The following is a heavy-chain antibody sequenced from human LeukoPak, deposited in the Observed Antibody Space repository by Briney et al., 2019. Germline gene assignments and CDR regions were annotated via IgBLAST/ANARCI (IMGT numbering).Heavy chain of an antibody. V-gene: IGHV4-34*01. J-gene: IGHJ4*02. Sequence: PSETLSLTYTFYGASFRDYYWTWIRQSPGNGLEWIGEIIHSGSTNYKSSLKSRLTISIDTSKNQFSLKLTSVTAADTAVYYCVRGAYFFDQWGEGTLVTVSS. CDR3: VRGAYFFDQ. CDR1: GASFRDYY. CDR2: IIHSGST.